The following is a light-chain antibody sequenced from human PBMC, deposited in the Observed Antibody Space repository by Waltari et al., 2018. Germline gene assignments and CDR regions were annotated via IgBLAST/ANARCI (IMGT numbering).Light chain of an antibody. CDR1: PRLLFSANNKNY. CDR2: WAS. V-gene: IGKV4-1*01. Sequence: DIVMTQPPDSLAVSLGERATINCKSSPRLLFSANNKNYLAWYQKKPGQPPKLLIYWASTRESGVPDRFSGSGSGTDFTLTISSLQAEDVAVYYCQQYYSTPWTFGQGTKVEIK. CDR3: QQYYSTPWT. J-gene: IGKJ1*01.